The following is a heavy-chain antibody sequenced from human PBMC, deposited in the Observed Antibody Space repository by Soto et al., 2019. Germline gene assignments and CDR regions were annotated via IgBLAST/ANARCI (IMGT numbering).Heavy chain of an antibody. Sequence: PSETLSLTCTVSGGSISSGDYYWSWIRQPPGKGLEWIGYIYYSGSTYYNPSLKSRVTISVDTSKNQFSLKLSSVTAADTAVYYCAREGTMAPIGYWGQGTLVTVSS. CDR1: GGSISSGDYY. V-gene: IGHV4-30-4*01. D-gene: IGHD3-10*01. J-gene: IGHJ4*02. CDR2: IYYSGST. CDR3: AREGTMAPIGY.